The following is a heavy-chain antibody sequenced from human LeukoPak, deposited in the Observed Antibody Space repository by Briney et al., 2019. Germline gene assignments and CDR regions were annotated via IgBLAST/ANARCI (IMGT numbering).Heavy chain of an antibody. CDR1: GYTFTSYD. J-gene: IGHJ4*02. D-gene: IGHD5-18*01. Sequence: ASVKVPCKASGYTFTSYDINWVRQATGQGLEWMGWMNPNSGNTGYAQKFHGRVTMTRNTSISTAYMELSSLRSGDTAVYYCARGGQVDTALRLWGQGTLVTVSS. V-gene: IGHV1-8*02. CDR2: MNPNSGNT. CDR3: ARGGQVDTALRL.